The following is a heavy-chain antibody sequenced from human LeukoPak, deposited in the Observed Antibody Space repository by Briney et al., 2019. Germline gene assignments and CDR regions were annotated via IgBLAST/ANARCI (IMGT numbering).Heavy chain of an antibody. CDR2: ISAYNGST. V-gene: IGHV1-18*01. CDR1: GYTFTSYG. J-gene: IGHJ4*02. Sequence: GASVKVSCKASGYTFTSYGISWVRQAPGQGLEWMGWISAYNGSTNYAQKLQGRVTMTTDTSTSTAYMELRSLRSDDTAVYYCARSGGTYYYDSSGYYRAGGPFDYWGQGTLVTVSS. D-gene: IGHD3-22*01. CDR3: ARSGGTYYYDSSGYYRAGGPFDY.